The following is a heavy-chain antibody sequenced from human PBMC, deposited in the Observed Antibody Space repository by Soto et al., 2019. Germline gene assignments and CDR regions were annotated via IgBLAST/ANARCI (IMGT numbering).Heavy chain of an antibody. D-gene: IGHD4-17*01. J-gene: IGHJ6*02. CDR3: VEDFQVGDYGDHNFSFYGMDV. V-gene: IGHV3-23*01. CDR2: ISRSGASK. CDR1: GFTFSNYG. Sequence: GGSLRLSCAASGFTFSNYGMSWARQAPGKGLEWIATISRSGASKYYANSVRGRFTVSRDNARNTLHLQMNSLSAADTALYYCVEDFQVGDYGDHNFSFYGMDVWGQGTTVTVSS.